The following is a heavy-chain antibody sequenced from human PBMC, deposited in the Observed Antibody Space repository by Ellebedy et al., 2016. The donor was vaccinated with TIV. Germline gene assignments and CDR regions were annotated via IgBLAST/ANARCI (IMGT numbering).Heavy chain of an antibody. CDR1: GFTFSSYW. V-gene: IGHV3-7*03. Sequence: GESLKISXAASGFTFSSYWMSWVRQAPGEGLEWVAIIKQDGSETYYVDSVKGRFTISRDNAKNSLYLQMNSLRPEDTAVYYCTGDTGWLLLHWGQGTLGIVSS. CDR2: IKQDGSET. J-gene: IGHJ1*01. D-gene: IGHD6-19*01. CDR3: TGDTGWLLLH.